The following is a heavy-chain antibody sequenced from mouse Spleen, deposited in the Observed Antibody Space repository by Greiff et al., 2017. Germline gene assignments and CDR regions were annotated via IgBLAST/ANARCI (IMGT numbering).Heavy chain of an antibody. CDR3: ARGRYGNSLYFDV. CDR2: ILPGSGST. V-gene: IGHV1-9*01. Sequence: VQLQQSGAELMKPGASVKISCKATGYTFSSYWIEWVKQRPGHGLEWIGEILPGSGSTNYNEKFKGKATFTADTSSNTAYMQLSSLTSEDSAVYYCARGRYGNSLYFDVWGAGTTVTVSS. D-gene: IGHD2-10*02. CDR1: GYTFSSYW. J-gene: IGHJ1*01.